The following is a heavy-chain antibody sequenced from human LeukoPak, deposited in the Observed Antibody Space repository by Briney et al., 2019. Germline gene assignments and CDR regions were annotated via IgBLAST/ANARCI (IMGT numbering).Heavy chain of an antibody. V-gene: IGHV4-4*02. CDR2: IYHSGST. D-gene: IGHD6-13*01. CDR1: GGSISSSNW. Sequence: SGTLSLTCAVSGGSISSSNWWSWVRQPPGKGLEWIGEIYHSGSTNYNPSLKSRVTISVDKSKNQFSLKLSSVTAADTAVYYCARTGYSSSRSKFPFDYWGQGTLVTVSS. J-gene: IGHJ4*02. CDR3: ARTGYSSSRSKFPFDY.